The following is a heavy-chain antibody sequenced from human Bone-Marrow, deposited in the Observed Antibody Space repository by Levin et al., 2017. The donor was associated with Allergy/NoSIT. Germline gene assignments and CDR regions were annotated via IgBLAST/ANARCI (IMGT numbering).Heavy chain of an antibody. CDR1: GDTFNYYY. CDR2: INPSGGST. Sequence: ASVKVSCELSGDTFNYYYIQWVRQAPAQGLEWMGVINPSGGSTSYAQKFQGRVTMTRDTSTSTVYMELSSLTSGDTAVYFCASNYIYSYHMDVWGLGTTVTVSS. D-gene: IGHD4-11*01. V-gene: IGHV1-46*02. J-gene: IGHJ6*03. CDR3: ASNYIYSYHMDV.